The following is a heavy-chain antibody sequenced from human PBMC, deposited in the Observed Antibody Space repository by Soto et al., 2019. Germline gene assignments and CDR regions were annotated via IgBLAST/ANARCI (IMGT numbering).Heavy chain of an antibody. V-gene: IGHV1-18*01. CDR2: ISAYNGNT. CDR3: ARVQCISTRCYGVNWFDP. D-gene: IGHD2-2*01. J-gene: IGHJ5*02. Sequence: QVQLVQSGAEVKKPGASVKVSCKASGYTFTSYGISWVRQAPGQGLEWMGWISAYNGNTNYAQKLQGRVTMTTDTSTSTDYMELRSLRTDDTAVYYCARVQCISTRCYGVNWFDPWGQGTLFTVSS. CDR1: GYTFTSYG.